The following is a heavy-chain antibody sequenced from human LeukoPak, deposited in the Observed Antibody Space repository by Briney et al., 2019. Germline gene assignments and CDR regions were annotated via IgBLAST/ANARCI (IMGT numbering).Heavy chain of an antibody. V-gene: IGHV3-21*01. CDR3: ARGLRRDGYNVDY. CDR1: GFTFSSYS. CDR2: ISSSSSYI. Sequence: GGSLRHSRAASGFTFSSYSMNWVRQAPGKGLEWVSSISSSSSYIYYADSVKGRFTISRDNAKNSLYLQMNSLRAEDTAVYYCARGLRRDGYNVDYWGQGTLVTVSS. J-gene: IGHJ4*02. D-gene: IGHD5-24*01.